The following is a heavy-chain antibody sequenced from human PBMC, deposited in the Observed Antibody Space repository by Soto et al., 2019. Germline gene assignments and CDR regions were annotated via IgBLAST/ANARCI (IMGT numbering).Heavy chain of an antibody. V-gene: IGHV4-30-4*01. J-gene: IGHJ4*02. D-gene: IGHD1-1*01. CDR1: GGSISSGDYY. CDR3: ARNSLERRDFDY. Sequence: PSETLSLTCTVSGGSISSGDYYWSWIRQPPGKGLEWIGYIYYSGSTYYNTSLKSRVNISVDTSKNQFSLKLSSVTAADTAVYYCARNSLERRDFDYWGQGTLVTVSS. CDR2: IYYSGST.